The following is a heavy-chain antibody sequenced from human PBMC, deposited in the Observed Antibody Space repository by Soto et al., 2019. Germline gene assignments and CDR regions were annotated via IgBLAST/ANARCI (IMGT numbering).Heavy chain of an antibody. CDR1: GFSLSTSGVG. V-gene: IGHV2-5*02. Sequence: QITLKESGPPLVKPTQTLTLTCTFSGFSLSTSGVGVGWIRQHPGKALEWLALISWDDDKRYSPSLKSRLTITKDNSKNQVVLTMTNMDPVDTATYYCAHRRYSSGYYYLLDYWGQGTLVTVSS. CDR2: ISWDDDK. D-gene: IGHD3-22*01. CDR3: AHRRYSSGYYYLLDY. J-gene: IGHJ4*02.